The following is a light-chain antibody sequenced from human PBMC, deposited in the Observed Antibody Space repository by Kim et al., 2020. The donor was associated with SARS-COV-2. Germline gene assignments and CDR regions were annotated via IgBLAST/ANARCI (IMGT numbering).Light chain of an antibody. V-gene: IGLV3-1*01. CDR2: QDT. CDR1: ELGDRY. Sequence: SYELTQPPLVSVSPGQTASITCSGPELGDRYVFWYQHKPGQSPLLVIYQDTRRPSGIPERFSGSNSGRTATLTISETRAMDEADYYCQPWDSRVAIFGGG. J-gene: IGLJ2*01. CDR3: QPWDSRVAI.